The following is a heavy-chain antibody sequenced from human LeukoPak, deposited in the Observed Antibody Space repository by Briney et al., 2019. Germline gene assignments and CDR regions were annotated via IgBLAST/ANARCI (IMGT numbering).Heavy chain of an antibody. V-gene: IGHV1-2*02. J-gene: IGHJ6*03. D-gene: IGHD3-10*01. CDR3: ARGRPLLWFGEPYYYMDV. CDR2: INPNSGGT. CDR1: GYTFTGYY. Sequence: ASVKVSCKASGYTFTGYYMHWVRQAPGQGLEWMGWINPNSGGTNYAQKFQGRVTMTRDTSISTAYMELSRLRSDDTAVYYCARGRPLLWFGEPYYYMDVWGKGTTVTVSS.